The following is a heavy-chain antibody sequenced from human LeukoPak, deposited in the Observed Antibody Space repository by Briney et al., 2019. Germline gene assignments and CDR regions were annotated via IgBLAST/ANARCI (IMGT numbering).Heavy chain of an antibody. CDR2: ISVSGGST. CDR1: GFTFDNYG. CDR3: AKGGSGNVPGRGYFDY. D-gene: IGHD1-26*01. Sequence: GGSLTLFCVASGFTFDNYGMSWVRQAPRKGLQWVSYISVSGGSTYYTDSVQGLFNISRDNSKSTLYLQLDGLRAEDTAVYFCAKGGSGNVPGRGYFDYWGQGTLVTVSS. J-gene: IGHJ4*02. V-gene: IGHV3-23*01.